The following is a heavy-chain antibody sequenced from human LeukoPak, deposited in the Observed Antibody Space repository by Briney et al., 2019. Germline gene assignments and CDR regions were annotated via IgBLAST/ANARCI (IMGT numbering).Heavy chain of an antibody. Sequence: PSETLSLTCTVSGGSISSYYWSWIRQPPGKGLEWIGSIYYSGSTYYNPSLKSRVTMSIDTSKNQFSLKLSFVTAADTAVYYCAKALDTGGYYYYYYYMDVWGEGTTVTVSS. CDR1: GGSISSYY. V-gene: IGHV4-59*04. J-gene: IGHJ6*03. CDR3: AKALDTGGYYYYYYYMDV. CDR2: IYYSGST. D-gene: IGHD2-8*02.